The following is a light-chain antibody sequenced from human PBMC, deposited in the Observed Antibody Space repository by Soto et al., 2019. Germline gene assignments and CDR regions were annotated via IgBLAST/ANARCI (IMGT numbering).Light chain of an antibody. Sequence: QSVLTQPPSVSAAPGQRVTISCSGSSSNIGKNYVSWYQQLQGTPPKLLIHENNKRPSGIPDRFSGSKSGTSATLGITGLQTGDEADYYCGTWDSRLGAVLFGGGTKLTVL. CDR1: SSNIGKNY. CDR2: ENN. J-gene: IGLJ2*01. V-gene: IGLV1-51*02. CDR3: GTWDSRLGAVL.